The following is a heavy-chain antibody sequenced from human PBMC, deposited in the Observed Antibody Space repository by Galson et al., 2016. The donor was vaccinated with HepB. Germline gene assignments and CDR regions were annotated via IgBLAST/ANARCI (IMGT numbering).Heavy chain of an antibody. CDR2: ISSGSNNT. CDR1: GFTFSSYS. J-gene: IGHJ4*01. V-gene: IGHV3-21*01. Sequence: SLRLSCAASGFTFSSYSMNWVRQAPGKGLEWVSSISSGSNNTYYADSVKGRFTISRDNAKTSLYLQMNSLRAEDTAVYYCARFGHNYGSIDYWGQGTLVTVSS. D-gene: IGHD3-22*01. CDR3: ARFGHNYGSIDY.